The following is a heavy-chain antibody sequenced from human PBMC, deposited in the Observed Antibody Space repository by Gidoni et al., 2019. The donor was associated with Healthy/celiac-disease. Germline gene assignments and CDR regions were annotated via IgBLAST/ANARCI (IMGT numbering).Heavy chain of an antibody. Sequence: EVQLVESGGGLVKPGGSLRLSCAASGFTFSGYSMNWVRQAPGKGLEWVSSISSSSSYIYYADSVKGRFTISRDNAKNSLYLQMNSLRAEDTAVYYCASSTYYYDSSGYSSPNAFDIWGQGTMVTVSS. J-gene: IGHJ3*02. CDR2: ISSSSSYI. D-gene: IGHD3-22*01. CDR3: ASSTYYYDSSGYSSPNAFDI. CDR1: GFTFSGYS. V-gene: IGHV3-21*01.